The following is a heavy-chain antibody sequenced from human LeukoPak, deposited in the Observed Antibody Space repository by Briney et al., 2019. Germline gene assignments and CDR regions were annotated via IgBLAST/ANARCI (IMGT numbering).Heavy chain of an antibody. CDR2: IYPGDSDT. D-gene: IGHD1-26*01. CDR1: GYSFTSYW. V-gene: IGHV5-51*01. CDR3: VRREDSGSHDY. J-gene: IGHJ4*02. Sequence: GESLKISCKASGYSFTSYWIGWVRQMPGKGLEWMGIIYPGDSDTRYSPSLQGHVTISADKSISTAYLQWSSLKASDTAMYYCVRREDSGSHDYWGQGALVTVSS.